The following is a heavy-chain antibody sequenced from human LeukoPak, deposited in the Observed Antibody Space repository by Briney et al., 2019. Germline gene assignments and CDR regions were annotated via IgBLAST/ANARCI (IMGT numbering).Heavy chain of an antibody. Sequence: GGSLRLPCAASGFTVSSNYMSWVRQAPGKGLEWVSVIYSGGSTYYADSVKGRFTISRDNSKNTLYLQMNSLRAEDTAVYYCARMNLGATTGFDYWGQGTLVTVSS. V-gene: IGHV3-53*01. D-gene: IGHD1-26*01. CDR3: ARMNLGATTGFDY. J-gene: IGHJ4*02. CDR2: IYSGGST. CDR1: GFTVSSNY.